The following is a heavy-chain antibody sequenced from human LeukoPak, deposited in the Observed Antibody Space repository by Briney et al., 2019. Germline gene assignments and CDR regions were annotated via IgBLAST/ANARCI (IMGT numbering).Heavy chain of an antibody. Sequence: PSETLSLTCAVSGGSISSSNWWSWVRQPPGKGLEWIGEIYHSGSTYYNPSLKSRVTISVDTSKNQFSLKLSSVTAADTAVYYCASHFTYYYDSSGYSVPFFDYWGQGTLVTVSS. V-gene: IGHV4-4*02. J-gene: IGHJ4*02. CDR1: GGSISSSNW. CDR2: IYHSGST. CDR3: ASHFTYYYDSSGYSVPFFDY. D-gene: IGHD3-22*01.